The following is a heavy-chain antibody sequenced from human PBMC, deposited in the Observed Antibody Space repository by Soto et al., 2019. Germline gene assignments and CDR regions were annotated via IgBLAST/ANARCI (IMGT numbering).Heavy chain of an antibody. CDR1: GFTFISYA. J-gene: IGHJ4*02. CDR3: AKRDYGGNPGGYYFDY. Sequence: PGGSLRLSCAASGFTFISYAMSWVRQAPWKGLEWVSAISGSGGSTYYADSVKGRFTISRDNSKNTLYLQMNSLRAEDTAVYYCAKRDYGGNPGGYYFDYWGQGTLVTVSS. D-gene: IGHD4-17*01. CDR2: ISGSGGST. V-gene: IGHV3-23*01.